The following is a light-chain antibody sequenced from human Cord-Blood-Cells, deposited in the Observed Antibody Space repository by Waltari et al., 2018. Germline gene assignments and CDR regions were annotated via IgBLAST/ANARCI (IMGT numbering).Light chain of an antibody. CDR3: QQANSFPWK. CDR2: AAS. V-gene: IGKV1-12*01. CDR1: QGIRSW. Sequence: DIQITQSPSSGSASVGDRVTITCRASQGIRSWLAWFQQKPGKAAKLLIYAASSLQNGVQSRFSDSGSETDFTLTISSLQPEDFATYYYQQANSFPWKFGQGTKVKIK. J-gene: IGKJ1*01.